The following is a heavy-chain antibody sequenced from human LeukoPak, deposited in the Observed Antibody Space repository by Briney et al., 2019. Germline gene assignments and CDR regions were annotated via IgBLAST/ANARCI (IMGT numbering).Heavy chain of an antibody. CDR2: ISGSGINT. D-gene: IGHD1-26*01. CDR3: AKDRTVGASYWYFDL. Sequence: GGSLRLSCAASGFTFSSYTMSWVRQAPGKGLEWVSRISGSGINTDYADSVKGRFTISRDSSRNTLFLHMNTLRAEDTAIYYCAKDRTVGASYWYFDLWGRGTLVTVSS. V-gene: IGHV3-23*01. J-gene: IGHJ2*01. CDR1: GFTFSSYT.